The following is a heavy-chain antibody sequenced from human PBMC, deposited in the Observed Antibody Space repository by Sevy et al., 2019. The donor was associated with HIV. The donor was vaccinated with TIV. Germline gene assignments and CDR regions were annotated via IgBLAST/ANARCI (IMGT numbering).Heavy chain of an antibody. CDR1: GFTFSSYE. Sequence: GGSLRLSCAASGFTFSSYEMNWVRQAPGKGLEWVSYFSTSGNTIYYANSVKGRFTISRDNAKNSLYLRMNSLGAEDTAVYYCTTSLYCSSISCQFWGQGTIVTVSS. J-gene: IGHJ3*01. CDR3: TTSLYCSSISCQF. V-gene: IGHV3-48*03. CDR2: FSTSGNTI. D-gene: IGHD2-2*01.